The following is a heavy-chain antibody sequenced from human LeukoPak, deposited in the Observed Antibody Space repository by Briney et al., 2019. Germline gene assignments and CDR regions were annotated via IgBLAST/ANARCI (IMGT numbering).Heavy chain of an antibody. Sequence: PSETLSLTCAVYGGSFSGYYWSWIRQPPGKGLEWIGEINHSGSTNYNPSLKSRVTISVDTSKNQFSLKLSSVTAADTAVYYCARALTPGYCSGGTCSYFDYWGQGTLVTVSS. CDR3: ARALTPGYCSGGTCSYFDY. CDR1: GGSFSGYY. J-gene: IGHJ4*02. CDR2: INHSGST. D-gene: IGHD2-15*01. V-gene: IGHV4-34*01.